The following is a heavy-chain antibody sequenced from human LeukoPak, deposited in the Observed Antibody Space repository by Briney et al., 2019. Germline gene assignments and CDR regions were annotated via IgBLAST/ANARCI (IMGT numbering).Heavy chain of an antibody. CDR3: AREILEDYYYDSSPNQYFDY. V-gene: IGHV4-39*07. CDR1: GGSISSRSNY. Sequence: PSETLSLTCTVSGGSISSRSNYWGWIRQPPGKGLEWIGSIYYSGSTYHNPSLKSRVTISVDTSKNQFSLKLRSVTAADTAVYYCAREILEDYYYDSSPNQYFDYWGQGTLVTVSS. D-gene: IGHD3-22*01. J-gene: IGHJ4*02. CDR2: IYYSGST.